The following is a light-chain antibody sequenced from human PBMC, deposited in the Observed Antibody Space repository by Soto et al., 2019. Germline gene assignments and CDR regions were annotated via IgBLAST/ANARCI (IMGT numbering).Light chain of an antibody. CDR2: DVS. Sequence: QSALTQPRSVSGSPGQSVTISCTGTSSDVGGYNYVSWYQQHPGKAPKLMIFDVSKRPSGFPDRFSGSKSGNTASLTISELHADDEADYYCCSYAGSYTYVFGTGTKLTVL. J-gene: IGLJ1*01. CDR3: CSYAGSYTYV. CDR1: SSDVGGYNY. V-gene: IGLV2-11*01.